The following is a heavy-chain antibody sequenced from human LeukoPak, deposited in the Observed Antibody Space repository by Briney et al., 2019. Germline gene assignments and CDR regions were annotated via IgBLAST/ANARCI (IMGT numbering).Heavy chain of an antibody. J-gene: IGHJ5*02. CDR3: ARVVPAAIGWFDP. Sequence: SVKVSCKAFGGTFSSYTISWVRQAPGQGLEWMGRIIPILGIANYAQKFQGRVTITADKSTSTAYMELSSLRSEDTAVYYCARVVPAAIGWFDPWGQGTLVTVSS. D-gene: IGHD2-2*01. CDR2: IIPILGIA. V-gene: IGHV1-69*02. CDR1: GGTFSSYT.